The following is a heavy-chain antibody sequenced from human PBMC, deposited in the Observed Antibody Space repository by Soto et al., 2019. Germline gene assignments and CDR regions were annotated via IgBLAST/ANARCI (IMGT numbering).Heavy chain of an antibody. V-gene: IGHV4-61*01. CDR3: ASKTRWLQSS. D-gene: IGHD5-12*01. CDR1: GGSVSSGSYY. CDR2: IYYSGST. Sequence: QVQLQESGPGLVKPSETLSLTCTVSGGSVSSGSYYWSWIRQPPGKGLEWIGYIYYSGSTNYNPTLKSRVTISVDTSKNPFSLTLSSVTAADTDVDYCASKTRWLQSSWGQGTLVTVSS. J-gene: IGHJ5*02.